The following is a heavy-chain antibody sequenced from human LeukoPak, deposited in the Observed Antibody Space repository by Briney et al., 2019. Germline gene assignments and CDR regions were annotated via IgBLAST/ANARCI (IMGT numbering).Heavy chain of an antibody. V-gene: IGHV3-48*03. CDR1: RFPFSVYE. CDR3: TLLAVASDFDY. D-gene: IGHD6-19*01. J-gene: IGHJ4*02. Sequence: PGGSLRLSCAVSRFPFSVYEMNWVRQAPGKGLEWVSNIASSGTTKYYADSVKGRFPISRDNAKSSLYLQMNSLRVEDTAVYYCTLLAVASDFDYWGQGALVTVSS. CDR2: IASSGTTK.